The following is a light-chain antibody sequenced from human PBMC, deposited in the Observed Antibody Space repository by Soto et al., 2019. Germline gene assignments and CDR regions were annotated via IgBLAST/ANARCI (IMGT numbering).Light chain of an antibody. J-gene: IGLJ3*02. CDR1: SSDIGTYNR. V-gene: IGLV2-18*02. CDR3: NSFTTSSHWV. CDR2: EVN. Sequence: QSVLTQPPSVSGSPGQSVTISCTGTSSDIGTYNRVSWYQQPPGTAPKLMIYEVNNRPSGVPDRFSGSKSGNTASLTISGLQAEDEADYYCNSFTTSSHWVFGGGTKLTVL.